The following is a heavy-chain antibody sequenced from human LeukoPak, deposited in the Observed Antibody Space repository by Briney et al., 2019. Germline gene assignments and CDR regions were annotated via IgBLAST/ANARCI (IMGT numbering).Heavy chain of an antibody. CDR1: GFTISNYW. CDR3: ARRGDGGRSFDY. V-gene: IGHV3-74*03. J-gene: IGHJ4*02. CDR2: IHPDGSIT. Sequence: GGSLRLSCVGSGFTISNYWMHWVRQAPGTGLVWVSRIHPDGSITTYADSVKGRFTISRDNSKNTLYLQVNSLRAEDTAVYYCARRGDGGRSFDYWGQGTLVTVSS. D-gene: IGHD4-23*01.